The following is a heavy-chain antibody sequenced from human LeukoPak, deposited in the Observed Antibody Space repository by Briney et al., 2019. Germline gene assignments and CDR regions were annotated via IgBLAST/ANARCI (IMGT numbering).Heavy chain of an antibody. V-gene: IGHV3-23*01. J-gene: IGHJ4*02. CDR3: AKGHLYYYDSSGYSFDY. CDR1: GFTFSSYW. Sequence: GGSLRLSCAGSGFTFSSYWMSWVRQAPGKGLEWVSAISGSGGSTYYADSVKGRFTIPRDNSKNTLYLQMNSLRAEDTAVYYCAKGHLYYYDSSGYSFDYWGQGTLVTVSS. CDR2: ISGSGGST. D-gene: IGHD3-22*01.